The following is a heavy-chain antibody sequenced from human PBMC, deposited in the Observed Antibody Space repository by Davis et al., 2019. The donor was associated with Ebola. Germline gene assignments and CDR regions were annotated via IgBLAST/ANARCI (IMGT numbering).Heavy chain of an antibody. V-gene: IGHV1-3*01. J-gene: IGHJ4*02. CDR2: INAGNGNT. D-gene: IGHD2-15*01. Sequence: ASVKVSCKASGYTFTSYAMHWVRQAPGQRLEWMGWINAGNGNTKYSQKFQGRVTITRDTSTSTAYMELRSLRSDDTAVYYCARGYCSGGSCYSPDYWGQGTLVTVSS. CDR3: ARGYCSGGSCYSPDY. CDR1: GYTFTSYA.